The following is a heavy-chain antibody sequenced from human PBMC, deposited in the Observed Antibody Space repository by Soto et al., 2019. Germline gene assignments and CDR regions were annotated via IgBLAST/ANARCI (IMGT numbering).Heavy chain of an antibody. J-gene: IGHJ6*02. D-gene: IGHD3-10*01. CDR3: AKAEQYHYGSGSYYYYGLDV. Sequence: GVSLRLSCAASGFTFSSYAMSWVRQAPGKGLEWVSAISGSGGSTYYADSVKGRFTISRDNSKNTLYLQMNSLRAEDTAVYYCAKAEQYHYGSGSYYYYGLDVWGQGTTATVSS. V-gene: IGHV3-23*01. CDR1: GFTFSSYA. CDR2: ISGSGGST.